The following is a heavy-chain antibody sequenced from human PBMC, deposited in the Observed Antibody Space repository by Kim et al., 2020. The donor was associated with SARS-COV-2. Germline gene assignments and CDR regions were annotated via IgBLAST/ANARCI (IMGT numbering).Heavy chain of an antibody. CDR1: GGSISSGGYY. V-gene: IGHV4-31*03. D-gene: IGHD2-8*01. CDR3: ASCFQADCTNGVCGYFDY. Sequence: SETLSLTCTVSGGSISSGGYYWSWIRQHPGKGLEWIGYIYYSGSTYYNPSLKSRVTISVDTSKNQFSLKLSSVTAADTAVYYCASCFQADCTNGVCGYFDYWGQGTLVTVSS. J-gene: IGHJ4*02. CDR2: IYYSGST.